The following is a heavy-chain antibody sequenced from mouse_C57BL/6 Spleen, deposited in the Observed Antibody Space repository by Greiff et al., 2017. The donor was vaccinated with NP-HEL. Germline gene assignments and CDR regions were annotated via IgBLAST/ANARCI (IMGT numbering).Heavy chain of an antibody. V-gene: IGHV1-9*01. CDR1: GYTFTGYW. CDR3: ARGGYGSSYWYFDV. Sequence: QVQLQQSGAELMKPGASVKLSCKATGYTFTGYWLEWVKQRPGHGLEWIGEILPGSCSTNYNEKFKDKSTFTADTSSNTAYMQLSSLTTEDSAIDYGARGGYGSSYWYFDVWGTGTTVTVSS. D-gene: IGHD1-1*01. CDR2: ILPGSCST. J-gene: IGHJ1*03.